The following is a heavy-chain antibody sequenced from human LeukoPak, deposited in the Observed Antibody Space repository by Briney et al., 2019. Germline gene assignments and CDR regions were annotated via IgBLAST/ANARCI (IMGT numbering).Heavy chain of an antibody. V-gene: IGHV4-59*01. CDR2: IYYSGST. Sequence: SETLSLTCTVSGGSISSYYWSWIRQPPGKGLEWIGNIYYSGSTNYNPSLKSRVTISVDTSKNQFSLKLSSVTAADTAVYYCATCSSTSCYANNYYYYMDVWGKGTTVTVSS. CDR3: ATCSSTSCYANNYYYYMDV. J-gene: IGHJ6*03. CDR1: GGSISSYY. D-gene: IGHD2-2*01.